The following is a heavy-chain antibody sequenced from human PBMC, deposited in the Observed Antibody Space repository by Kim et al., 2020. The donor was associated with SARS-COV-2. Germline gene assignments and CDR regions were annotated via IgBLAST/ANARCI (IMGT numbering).Heavy chain of an antibody. Sequence: SETLSLTCTVSGGSISSYFWSWIRQPPGKGLEWIGYIYYSGSTNYNPSLKSRVTISVDTSKNQFSLKLSSVTAADTAVYYCARHSDSDSSGYFAYWYFDL. CDR2: IYYSGST. D-gene: IGHD3-22*01. J-gene: IGHJ2*01. V-gene: IGHV4-59*08. CDR3: ARHSDSDSSGYFAYWYFDL. CDR1: GGSISSYF.